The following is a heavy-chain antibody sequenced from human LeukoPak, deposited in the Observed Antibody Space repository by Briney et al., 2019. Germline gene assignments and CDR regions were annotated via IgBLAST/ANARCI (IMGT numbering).Heavy chain of an antibody. V-gene: IGHV1-69*13. CDR2: IIPIFGTA. CDR3: ARGHTAMVTWSFDY. Sequence: SVKVSCKASGGTFSSYAISWVRQAPGQGLEWMGGIIPIFGTANYAQKFQGRVTITADESTSTAYVELSSLRSEDTAVYYCARGHTAMVTWSFDYWGQGTLVTVSS. J-gene: IGHJ4*02. CDR1: GGTFSSYA. D-gene: IGHD5-18*01.